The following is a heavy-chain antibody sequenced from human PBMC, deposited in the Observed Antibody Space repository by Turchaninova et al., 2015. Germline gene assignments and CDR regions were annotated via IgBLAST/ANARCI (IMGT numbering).Heavy chain of an antibody. J-gene: IGHJ3*01. CDR2: RSGDGANT. V-gene: IGHV3-23*04. Sequence: EVQLVESGGGLVKIGGSVRLSLAASGLSVYNYTLSGGPQVSGKGLESVSARSGDGANTYYADSMIGRFSISRDNSMETLYLQMNSLRAEDTALYYCAKGDDYGAYVLQLAFDLWGLGTMVTVSS. CDR3: AKGDDYGAYVLQLAFDL. CDR1: GLSVYNYT. D-gene: IGHD4-17*01.